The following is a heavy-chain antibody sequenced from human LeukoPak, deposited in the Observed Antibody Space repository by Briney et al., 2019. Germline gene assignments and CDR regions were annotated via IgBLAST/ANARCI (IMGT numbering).Heavy chain of an antibody. V-gene: IGHV3-7*01. J-gene: IGHJ4*02. Sequence: GGSLRLSCAASGFTFSTYSMNWVRQAPGKGLEWVANIKQDGSEKYYVDSVKGRFTISRDNAKNSLYVQMNSLRAEDTAVYYCARDDDYYDSSGYYYDYFDYWGQGTLVTVSS. CDR1: GFTFSTYS. CDR3: ARDDDYYDSSGYYYDYFDY. D-gene: IGHD3-22*01. CDR2: IKQDGSEK.